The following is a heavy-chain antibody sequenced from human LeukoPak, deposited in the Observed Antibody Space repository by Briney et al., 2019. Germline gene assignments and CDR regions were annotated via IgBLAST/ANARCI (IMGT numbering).Heavy chain of an antibody. CDR1: GYTFTGYY. CDR3: AREYYDFWSGYYLFGY. CDR2: INPNSGGK. D-gene: IGHD3-3*01. V-gene: IGHV1-2*02. Sequence: ASVKVSCKASGYTFTGYYMHWVRQAPGQGREWMGWINPNSGGKNYAQKFQGRVTMTRDTSISTAYMELSRLRSDDTAVYYCAREYYDFWSGYYLFGYWGQGTLVTVSS. J-gene: IGHJ4*02.